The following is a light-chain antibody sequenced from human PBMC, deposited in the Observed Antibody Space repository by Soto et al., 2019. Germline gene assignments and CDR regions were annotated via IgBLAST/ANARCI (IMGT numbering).Light chain of an antibody. CDR2: LNSDGSH. Sequence: QSVLTQSPSASASLGASVKLTCTLSSGHSSYAIAWHQQQPEKGPRHLMKLNSDGSHTKGDGIPDRFSGSSSGAERYLTISSLQSDDEADYYCQTWGTGIQVFGGGTKVTVL. J-gene: IGLJ3*02. CDR1: SGHSSYA. CDR3: QTWGTGIQV. V-gene: IGLV4-69*01.